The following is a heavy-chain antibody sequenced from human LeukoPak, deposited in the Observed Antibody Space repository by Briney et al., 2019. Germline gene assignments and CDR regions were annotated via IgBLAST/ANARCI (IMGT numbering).Heavy chain of an antibody. CDR2: VHSSGTV. Sequence: SETLSLTCTVSGASTSNYYWTWVRQAAGKGLEWIGCVHSSGTVNYNPSLKSRVTMSVETSKNRISLWLNSATAADTAIYYCARVGYRGYNFGYVRSDAFDIWGQGTMVTVSA. D-gene: IGHD5-12*01. CDR1: GASTSNYY. CDR3: ARVGYRGYNFGYVRSDAFDI. V-gene: IGHV4-4*07. J-gene: IGHJ3*02.